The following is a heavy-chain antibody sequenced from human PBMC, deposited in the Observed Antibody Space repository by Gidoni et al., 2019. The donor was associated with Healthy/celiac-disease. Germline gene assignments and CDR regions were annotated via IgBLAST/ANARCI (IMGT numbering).Heavy chain of an antibody. Sequence: VKVSCKASGYTFTSYGISWVRQAPGQGLEWMGWISAYNGNTNYAQKLQGRVTMTTDTSTSTAYMELRSLRSDDTAVYYCARLDDSSESYYYGMDVWGQGTTVTVSS. CDR1: GYTFTSYG. CDR3: ARLDDSSESYYYGMDV. V-gene: IGHV1-18*01. CDR2: ISAYNGNT. D-gene: IGHD3-22*01. J-gene: IGHJ6*02.